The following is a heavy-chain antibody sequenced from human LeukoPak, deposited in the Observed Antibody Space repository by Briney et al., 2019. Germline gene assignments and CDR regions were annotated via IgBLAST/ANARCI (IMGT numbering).Heavy chain of an antibody. CDR2: IWFDGTNK. J-gene: IGHJ3*02. CDR3: ARRLYCSGANCYTGPDAFDI. Sequence: GGSLRLSCAASGFAFSSYGMHWVRQAPGKGLEGVAVIWFDGTNKYYADSVKGRFTISRDNSKNALYLQMNSLRAEDTAVYYCARRLYCSGANCYTGPDAFDIWGQGTMVTVSS. V-gene: IGHV3-33*01. CDR1: GFAFSSYG. D-gene: IGHD2-2*02.